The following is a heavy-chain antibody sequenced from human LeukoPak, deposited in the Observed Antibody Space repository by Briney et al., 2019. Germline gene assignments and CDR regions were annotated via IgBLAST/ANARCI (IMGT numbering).Heavy chain of an antibody. CDR1: GGTFSNFA. CDR2: IIPIFGTA. V-gene: IGHV1-69*13. CDR3: ARDQRMVRGRPWFDP. Sequence: SVKVSCKVSGGTFSNFAISWVRQAPGQGLEWMGGIIPIFGTANYAQKFQGRVTITADESTSTAYMELSSLRSEDTAVYYCARDQRMVRGRPWFDPWGQGTLVTVSS. J-gene: IGHJ5*02. D-gene: IGHD3-10*01.